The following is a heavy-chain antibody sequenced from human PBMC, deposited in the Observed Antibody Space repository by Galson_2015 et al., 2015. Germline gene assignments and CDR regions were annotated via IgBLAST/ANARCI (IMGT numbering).Heavy chain of an antibody. Sequence: SVKVSCKASGYTFTSYAMNWVRQAPGQGLEWMGWINTNTGNPTYAQGFTGRFVFSLDTSVSTAYLQISSLKAEDTAVYYCAREGSSSRYAGGPFDYWGQGTLVTVSS. CDR3: AREGSSSRYAGGPFDY. V-gene: IGHV7-4-1*02. CDR1: GYTFTSYA. CDR2: INTNTGNP. D-gene: IGHD6-13*01. J-gene: IGHJ4*02.